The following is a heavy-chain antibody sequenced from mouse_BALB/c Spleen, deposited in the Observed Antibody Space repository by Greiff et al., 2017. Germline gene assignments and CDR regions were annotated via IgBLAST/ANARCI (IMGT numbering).Heavy chain of an antibody. Sequence: EVQLQQSGPSLVKPSQTLSLTCSVTGDSITSGYWNWIRKFPGNKLEYMGYISYSGSTYYNPSLKSRISITRDTSKNQYYLQLNSVTTEDTATYYCARYDDYDGYFDVWGAGTTVTVSS. CDR2: ISYSGST. CDR3: ARYDDYDGYFDV. CDR1: GDSITSGY. V-gene: IGHV3-8*02. J-gene: IGHJ1*01. D-gene: IGHD2-4*01.